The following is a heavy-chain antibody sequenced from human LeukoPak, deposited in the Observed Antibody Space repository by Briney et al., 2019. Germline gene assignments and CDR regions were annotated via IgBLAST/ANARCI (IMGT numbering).Heavy chain of an antibody. D-gene: IGHD3-9*01. J-gene: IGHJ4*02. Sequence: PGGSLRLSCAASGFTFSSYAMSWVRQAPGKGLEWVSAISGSGGSTYYADSVKGRFTISRDNSKNTLYLQMNSLRAEDTAVYYCAKASYYDILTGSTSISFDYWGQGTLVTLSS. V-gene: IGHV3-23*01. CDR3: AKASYYDILTGSTSISFDY. CDR1: GFTFSSYA. CDR2: ISGSGGST.